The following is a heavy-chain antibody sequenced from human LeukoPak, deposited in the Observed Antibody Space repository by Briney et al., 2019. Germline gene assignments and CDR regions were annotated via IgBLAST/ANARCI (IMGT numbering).Heavy chain of an antibody. CDR3: ARAFPFDDYGDPDAFDI. Sequence: SETPSLTCTVSGVSMSSGAFYWSRIRQHPGKGLEWIGNIYYSGSTYYNPSLKSRVTISVDRSKNQFSLKLTSVTAADTAVYYCARAFPFDDYGDPDAFDIWGQGTMVTVSS. J-gene: IGHJ3*02. V-gene: IGHV4-30-4*08. CDR1: GVSMSSGAFY. D-gene: IGHD4-17*01. CDR2: IYYSGST.